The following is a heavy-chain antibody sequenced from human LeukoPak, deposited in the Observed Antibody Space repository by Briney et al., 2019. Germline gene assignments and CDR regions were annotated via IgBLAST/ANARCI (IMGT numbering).Heavy chain of an antibody. J-gene: IGHJ6*02. CDR1: GGTFSSYA. CDR3: ARDKPYSSGWYGIYGMDV. V-gene: IGHV1-69*13. D-gene: IGHD6-19*01. Sequence: ASVKVSCRASGGTFSSYAISWVRQAPGQGLEWMGGIIPIFGTANYAQKFQGRVTITADESTSTAYMELSSLRSEDTAVYYCARDKPYSSGWYGIYGMDVWGQGTTVTVSS. CDR2: IIPIFGTA.